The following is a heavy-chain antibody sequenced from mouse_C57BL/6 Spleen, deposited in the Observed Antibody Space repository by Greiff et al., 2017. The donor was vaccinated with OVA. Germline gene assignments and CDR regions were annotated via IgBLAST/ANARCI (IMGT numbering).Heavy chain of an antibody. CDR3: ATAYYDYDVYYAMDY. D-gene: IGHD2-4*01. V-gene: IGHV1-7*01. Sequence: QVQLKESGAELAKPGASVKLSCKASGYTFTSYWMHWVKQRPGQGLEWIGYINPSSGYTKYNQKFKDKATLTADKSSSTAYMQLSSLTYEDSAVYYCATAYYDYDVYYAMDYWGQGTSVTVSS. CDR1: GYTFTSYW. CDR2: INPSSGYT. J-gene: IGHJ4*01.